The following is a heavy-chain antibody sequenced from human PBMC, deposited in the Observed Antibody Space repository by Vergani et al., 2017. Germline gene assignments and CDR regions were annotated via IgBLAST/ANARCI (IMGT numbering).Heavy chain of an antibody. J-gene: IGHJ3*01. CDR3: ARDGGEYDKDALDV. V-gene: IGHV4-61*02. CDR2: IYTSGAT. D-gene: IGHD2-21*01. CDR1: GGSFSTGGQS. Sequence: QVQLQESGPGLVKPSQTLSLTCTVSGGSFSTGGQSWTWLRQSAGKGLEWIGRIYTSGATHYNPSHRSRDIMSVDASKKQFSLKLTSVTAADTAVYYCARDGGEYDKDALDVWGQGTKVTVTS.